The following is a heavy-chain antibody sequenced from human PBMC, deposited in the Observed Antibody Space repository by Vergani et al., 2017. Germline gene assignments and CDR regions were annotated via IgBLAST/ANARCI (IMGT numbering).Heavy chain of an antibody. CDR2: IYYGGST. Sequence: QVQLQESGPGLVKPSGTLSLTCAVSGGSISSSNWWSWVRQPPGKGLEWIGYIYYGGSTYYNPSLKSRVTISVDTSKNQFSLKLSSVTAADTAVYYCARGDFDYWGQGTLVTVSS. J-gene: IGHJ4*02. CDR3: ARGDFDY. V-gene: IGHV4-4*02. CDR1: GGSISSSNW. D-gene: IGHD3-16*01.